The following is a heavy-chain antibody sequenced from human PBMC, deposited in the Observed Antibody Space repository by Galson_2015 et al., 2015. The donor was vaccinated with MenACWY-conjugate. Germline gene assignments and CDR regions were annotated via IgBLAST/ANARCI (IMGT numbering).Heavy chain of an antibody. CDR2: ISTINGNT. J-gene: IGHJ4*02. Sequence: SVKVSCKASGYTFTVYGINWVRQAPGQGLEWMGWISTINGNTAFAQKFQGRVTMTRETSTSTVYMELRSLRSDDTAMYYCARDHLYCNSAGCVGSGTTLEYWGQGTLVTVSS. CDR1: GYTFTVYG. D-gene: IGHD2/OR15-2a*01. CDR3: ARDHLYCNSAGCVGSGTTLEY. V-gene: IGHV1-18*04.